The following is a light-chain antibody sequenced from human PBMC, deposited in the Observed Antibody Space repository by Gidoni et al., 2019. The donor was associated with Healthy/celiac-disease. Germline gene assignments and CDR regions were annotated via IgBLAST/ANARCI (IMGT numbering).Light chain of an antibody. Sequence: DIQMTQSPSSLSASVGDRVTSTCQASQDISNCLNWYQQQPGKAPKLLIYDASNLETGVPSRFSGSGSGTDFTFTISSLQPEVIATYYCQQYDTLATFGQGTRLEIK. J-gene: IGKJ5*01. CDR2: DAS. V-gene: IGKV1-33*01. CDR1: QDISNC. CDR3: QQYDTLAT.